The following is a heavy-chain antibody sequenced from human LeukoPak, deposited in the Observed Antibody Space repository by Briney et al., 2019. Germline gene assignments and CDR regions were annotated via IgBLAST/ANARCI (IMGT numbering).Heavy chain of an antibody. CDR3: VRVSGFCTNGVCPSFDP. J-gene: IGHJ5*02. CDR1: GFTFSDYY. V-gene: IGHV3-11*04. Sequence: GGSLRLSCAASGFTFSDYYMTWIRRAPGQELEWVSFISSSGTTIYYADSVKGRFTISRDDAKNSLYLQMNSLRTEDTAVYYCVRVSGFCTNGVCPSFDPWGQGTVVTVSS. D-gene: IGHD2-8*01. CDR2: ISSSGTTI.